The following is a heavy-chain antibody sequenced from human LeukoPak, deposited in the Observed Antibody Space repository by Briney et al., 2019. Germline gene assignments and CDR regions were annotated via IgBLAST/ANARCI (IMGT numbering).Heavy chain of an antibody. Sequence: GGSLRLSCEGSGFSFSAYNMNWVRQAPGKGLESISYISSSSGTIFYADSVKGRFTISRDNAKNSLHLQMNSLRPEDTAVYFCARDKGSFYWYFDLWGRGTLVTVSS. D-gene: IGHD3-10*01. V-gene: IGHV3-48*01. CDR1: GFSFSAYN. CDR3: ARDKGSFYWYFDL. CDR2: ISSSSGTI. J-gene: IGHJ2*01.